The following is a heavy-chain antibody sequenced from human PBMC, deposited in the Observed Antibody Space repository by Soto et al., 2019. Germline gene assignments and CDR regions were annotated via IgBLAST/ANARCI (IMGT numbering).Heavy chain of an antibody. CDR2: IYYSGST. Sequence: TSETLSLTCTVAGGSISSGDYCWSWIRQPPGKGLEWIGYIYYSGSTYYNPSLKSRVTISVDTSKNQFSLKLSSVTAADTAVYYCASSSYDSSCYHYFGYCGQGTLVTVPS. J-gene: IGHJ4*02. D-gene: IGHD3-22*01. CDR3: ASSSYDSSCYHYFGY. CDR1: GGSISSGDYC. V-gene: IGHV4-30-4*01.